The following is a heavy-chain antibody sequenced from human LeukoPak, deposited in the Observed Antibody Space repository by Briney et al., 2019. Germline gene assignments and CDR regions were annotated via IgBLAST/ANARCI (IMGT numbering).Heavy chain of an antibody. Sequence: SETLSLTCTVSGGSISGYYWTWIRQSPGKGLEWIGYVSSTGSTNYTPSLKSRVTISIDTSKSQFFLMLTSVTAADTAVYYCARGVGSGWSDYWGQGTLVTVSS. V-gene: IGHV4-59*01. CDR1: GGSISGYY. D-gene: IGHD6-19*01. CDR2: VSSTGST. CDR3: ARGVGSGWSDY. J-gene: IGHJ4*02.